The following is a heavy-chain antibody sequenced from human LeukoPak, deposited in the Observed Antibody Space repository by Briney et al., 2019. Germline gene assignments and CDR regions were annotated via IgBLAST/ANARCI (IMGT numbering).Heavy chain of an antibody. CDR3: ARSSGYMSY. CDR1: HYSISSNYY. CDR2: IYHSGST. V-gene: IGHV4-38-2*02. J-gene: IGHJ4*02. D-gene: IGHD3-22*01. Sequence: SETLSLTCTVSHYSISSNYYWGWIRQPPGRGLEWVGSIYHSGSTYYNPSLKSRVTISVDTSKNQFSLKLTSVTAADTAVYYCARSSGYMSYWGQGTLVTVSS.